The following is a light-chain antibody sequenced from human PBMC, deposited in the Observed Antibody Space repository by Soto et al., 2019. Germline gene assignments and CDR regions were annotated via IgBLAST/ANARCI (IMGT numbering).Light chain of an antibody. Sequence: DTQMTQSPSSLSASIGDRVTITCRASQSISTWLAWYQQKPGKAPKLLIYDASSLEGGVPSRFSGSGSGTEFTLTISGLQPDDFATYYCQQYNSFSWTFGQGTKVDI. CDR2: DAS. CDR3: QQYNSFSWT. CDR1: QSISTW. V-gene: IGKV1-5*01. J-gene: IGKJ1*01.